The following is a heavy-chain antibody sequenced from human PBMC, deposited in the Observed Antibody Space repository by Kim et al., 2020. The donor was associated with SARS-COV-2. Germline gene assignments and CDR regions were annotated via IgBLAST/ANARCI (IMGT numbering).Heavy chain of an antibody. Sequence: GGSLRLSCTASGFTFGDYAMSWFRQAPGKGLEWVGFIRSKAYGGTTEYAASVKGRFTISRDDSKSIAYLQMNSLKTEDTAVYYCTREIMGDYYGAEEPDYWGQGTLVTVSS. D-gene: IGHD4-17*01. V-gene: IGHV3-49*03. CDR1: GFTFGDYA. CDR2: IRSKAYGGTT. J-gene: IGHJ4*02. CDR3: TREIMGDYYGAEEPDY.